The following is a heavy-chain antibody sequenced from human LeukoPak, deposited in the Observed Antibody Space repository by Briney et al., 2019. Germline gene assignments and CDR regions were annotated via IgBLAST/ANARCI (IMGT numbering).Heavy chain of an antibody. J-gene: IGHJ4*02. CDR3: SRDFWRFGFDF. D-gene: IGHD3-3*01. CDR1: XFTXXXXX. V-gene: IGHV3-49*03. Sequence: GGXLRLSCTASXFTXXXXXXSXXXQAXXXXXXXXXFIRSKAYGRTTEYAASVKGRFTLSRDDSKSIAYLQMESLKTEDTAVYYCSRDFWRFGFDFWGQGTLVTVSS. CDR2: IRSKAYGRTT.